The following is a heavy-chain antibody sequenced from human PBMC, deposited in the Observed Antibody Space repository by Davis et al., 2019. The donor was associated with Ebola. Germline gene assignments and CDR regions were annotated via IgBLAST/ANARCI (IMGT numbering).Heavy chain of an antibody. V-gene: IGHV4-4*02. CDR2: IYHSGMP. CDR3: AREAPGVCASCYMSALDV. D-gene: IGHD2-2*02. CDR1: GDSITSDSW. Sequence: PSETLSLTCAVSGDSITSDSWWNWVRQSPMKGLEWIGEIYHSGMPKYNPSLKSRVTMAVDKSKNQFSLKVNSVTAADTAVYYCAREAPGVCASCYMSALDVWGQGTMVTVSS. J-gene: IGHJ3*01.